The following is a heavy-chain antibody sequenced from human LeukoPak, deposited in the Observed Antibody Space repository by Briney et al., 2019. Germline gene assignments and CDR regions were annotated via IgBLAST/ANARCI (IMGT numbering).Heavy chain of an antibody. CDR2: ISSSSSYI. CDR1: GFTSSSYS. Sequence: GGSLRLSCAASGFTSSSYSMNWVRQAPGKGLEWVSSISSSSSYIYYADSVKGRFTISRDNAKNSLYLQMNSLRAEDTAVYYCARGHDYYYMDVWGKGTTVTVSS. J-gene: IGHJ6*03. CDR3: ARGHDYYYMDV. V-gene: IGHV3-21*01.